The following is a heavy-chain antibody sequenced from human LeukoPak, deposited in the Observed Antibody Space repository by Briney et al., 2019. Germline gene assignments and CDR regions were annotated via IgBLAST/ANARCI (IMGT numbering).Heavy chain of an antibody. D-gene: IGHD1-26*01. Sequence: GGCLRLSCAASGCTFSRSAMRWVRPVPARGGEWVAGVSASGGSTSYADPASGRLTISRDNSKNTLYVQMNSLRAEDTAVYYCAKDQRWESPHYLDAWGQGTLVTVSS. CDR2: VSASGGST. J-gene: IGHJ4*02. CDR1: GCTFSRSA. V-gene: IGHV3-23*01. CDR3: AKDQRWESPHYLDA.